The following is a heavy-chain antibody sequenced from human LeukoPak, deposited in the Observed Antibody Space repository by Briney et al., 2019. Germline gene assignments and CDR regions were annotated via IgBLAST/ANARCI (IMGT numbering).Heavy chain of an antibody. D-gene: IGHD6-19*01. CDR3: ARGRGWFQKYFDY. CDR1: GGSFSGYY. V-gene: IGHV4-34*01. CDR2: INHSGST. Sequence: SETLSLTCAVYGGSFSGYYWSWIRQPPGKGLEWIGEINHSGSTNYNPSLKSRVTISVDTSKNQFSLKLSSVAAADTAVYYCARGRGWFQKYFDYWGQGTLVTVSS. J-gene: IGHJ4*02.